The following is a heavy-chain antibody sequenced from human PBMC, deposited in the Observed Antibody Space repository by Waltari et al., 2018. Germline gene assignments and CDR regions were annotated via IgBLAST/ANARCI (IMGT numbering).Heavy chain of an antibody. V-gene: IGHV1-46*01. Sequence: QVQLVQSGAEVKKPGASVKVSCKASGNTFTSYYVHWVRPAPGQGLEWMGLINPRGGTTTYAQQFQGRVTMTGDTSTSRVYMELSSLTPDDTATYYCAMSLTVLVRADHWGQGTLVAVSS. J-gene: IGHJ4*02. CDR2: INPRGGTT. D-gene: IGHD1-26*01. CDR1: GNTFTSYY. CDR3: AMSLTVLVRADH.